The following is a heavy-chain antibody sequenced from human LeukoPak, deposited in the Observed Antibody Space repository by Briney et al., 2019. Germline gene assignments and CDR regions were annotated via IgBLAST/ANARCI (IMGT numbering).Heavy chain of an antibody. CDR1: GGSISSDDYW. CDR3: ARHETSSSWTSSFDY. J-gene: IGHJ4*02. D-gene: IGHD6-13*01. V-gene: IGHV4-39*01. Sequence: SETLSLTCTVSGGSISSDDYWWGWIRQPPGRGLEWIGTIFYSGTTYYNPSLKSRVTISVETSKNQFSLKLTSVTAADTAVYYCARHETSSSWTSSFDYWGQGTLVTVSS. CDR2: IFYSGTT.